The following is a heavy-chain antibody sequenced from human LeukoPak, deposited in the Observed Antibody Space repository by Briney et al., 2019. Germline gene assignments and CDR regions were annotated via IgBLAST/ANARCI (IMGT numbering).Heavy chain of an antibody. CDR1: GYTFNGYY. J-gene: IGHJ3*02. CDR3: AREMVGMATITEAFDI. D-gene: IGHD5-24*01. V-gene: IGHV1-2*02. Sequence: ASVKVSCKASGYTFNGYYIHWVRQAPGQGLEWMGWINPNSGGTNYAQKFQGRVTMTRDTSISTAYMELSRLRSDDTAIYYCAREMVGMATITEAFDIWGQGTMVTVSS. CDR2: INPNSGGT.